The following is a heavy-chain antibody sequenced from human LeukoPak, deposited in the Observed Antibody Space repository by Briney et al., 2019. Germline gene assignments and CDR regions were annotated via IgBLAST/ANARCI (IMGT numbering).Heavy chain of an antibody. J-gene: IGHJ6*04. CDR3: ARDKTSGYQPRGVMDV. D-gene: IGHD5-12*01. CDR1: GFTFGSYW. CDR2: IKHDGSEE. V-gene: IGHV3-7*01. Sequence: GGPLSLSCAASGFTFGSYWRSGFGQPPGKGRGWGATIKHDGSEEYYVDSVKGRFTISRDNANSSLYLQMNSLRAEDTAVYYCARDKTSGYQPRGVMDVWGKGTTVTVSS.